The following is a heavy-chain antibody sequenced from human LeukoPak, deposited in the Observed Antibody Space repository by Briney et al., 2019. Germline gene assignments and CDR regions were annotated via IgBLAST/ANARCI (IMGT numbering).Heavy chain of an antibody. D-gene: IGHD7-27*01. CDR1: GFTFSSYW. V-gene: IGHV3-74*01. Sequence: GGSLRLSCAASGFTFSSYWMHWARQAPGKGLVWVSRISSDGSSTTYADSVKGRFTISRDNAKNTLYLQMNSLRAEDTAVYYCARVVLGTWGAFDIWGQGTMVTVSS. CDR2: ISSDGSST. J-gene: IGHJ3*02. CDR3: ARVVLGTWGAFDI.